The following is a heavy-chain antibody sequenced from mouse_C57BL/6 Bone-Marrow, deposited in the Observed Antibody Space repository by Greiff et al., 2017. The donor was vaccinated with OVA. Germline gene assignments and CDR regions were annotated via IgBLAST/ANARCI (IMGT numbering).Heavy chain of an antibody. CDR3: ASREDYYGSFFAY. V-gene: IGHV1-50*01. J-gene: IGHJ3*01. Sequence: QVQLQQPGAELVKPGASVKLSCKASGYTFTSYWMQWVKQRPGQGLEWIGEIDPSDSYNNYNQKFKGKATLTVDKSSSTAYMQLSSLTSEDSAVYYCASREDYYGSFFAYWGQGTLVTVAA. D-gene: IGHD1-1*01. CDR2: IDPSDSYN. CDR1: GYTFTSYW.